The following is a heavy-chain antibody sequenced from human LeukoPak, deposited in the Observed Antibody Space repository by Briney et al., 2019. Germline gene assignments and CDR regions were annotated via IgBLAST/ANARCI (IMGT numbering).Heavy chain of an antibody. V-gene: IGHV3-21*04. CDR2: VSSSGSDI. CDR3: AKDDYGDRDAFDI. CDR1: GFTFSGYT. D-gene: IGHD4-17*01. Sequence: GGSLRLSCAASGFTFSGYTMNWVRQAPGEGLEWVSSVSSSGSDIYYADSVKGRFTISRGNSKNTLYLQMNSLRAEDTAVYYCAKDDYGDRDAFDIWGQGTMVTVSS. J-gene: IGHJ3*02.